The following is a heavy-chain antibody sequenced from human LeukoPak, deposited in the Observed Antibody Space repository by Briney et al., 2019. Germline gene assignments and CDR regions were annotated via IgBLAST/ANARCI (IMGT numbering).Heavy chain of an antibody. D-gene: IGHD3-22*01. J-gene: IGHJ4*02. CDR2: IYASGST. Sequence: SETLSLTCTVSGGSFSGHYWTWIRQPAGKGLEWIGRIYASGSTNYNPSLKSRLTMSVDTSKMQFSLRLSSVTAADTAVYYCARGWRDSSGCPTPYYFDYWGQGTLVTVSS. CDR1: GGSFSGHY. V-gene: IGHV4-4*07. CDR3: ARGWRDSSGCPTPYYFDY.